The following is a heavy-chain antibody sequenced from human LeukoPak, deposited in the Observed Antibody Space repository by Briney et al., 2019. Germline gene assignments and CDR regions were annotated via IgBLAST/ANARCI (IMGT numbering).Heavy chain of an antibody. D-gene: IGHD5-12*01. CDR3: ASGSSSGYDMGY. V-gene: IGHV4-34*01. CDR2: INHSGST. Sequence: SETLSLTCAVYGGSFSGYYWSWIRQPPGKGLEWIGVINHSGSTNYNPSLKSRVIISVDTSKNQFSLKLSSVTAADTAVYYCASGSSSGYDMGYWGQGTLVTVSS. CDR1: GGSFSGYY. J-gene: IGHJ4*02.